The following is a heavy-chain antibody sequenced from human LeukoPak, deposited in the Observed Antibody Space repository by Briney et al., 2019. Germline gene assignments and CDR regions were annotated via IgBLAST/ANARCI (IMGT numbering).Heavy chain of an antibody. V-gene: IGHV4-4*07. CDR2: IYTSGST. CDR3: ARDPLLWKGAFDI. CDR1: GDSISSYY. D-gene: IGHD2-21*01. Sequence: SETLSLTCTVSGDSISSYYWSWVRQPAGKGLEWIGRIYTSGSTNYNPSLKSRVTMSIDTSKNQFSLKLSSVTAADTAVYYCARDPLLWKGAFDIWGQGTMVTVSS. J-gene: IGHJ3*02.